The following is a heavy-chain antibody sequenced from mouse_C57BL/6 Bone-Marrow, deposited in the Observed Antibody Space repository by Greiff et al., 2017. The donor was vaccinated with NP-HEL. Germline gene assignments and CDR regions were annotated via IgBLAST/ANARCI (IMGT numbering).Heavy chain of an antibody. J-gene: IGHJ1*03. CDR2: IDPSDSYT. Sequence: QVQLQQPGAELVKPGASVKLSCKASGYTFTSYWMQWVKQRPGQGLEWIGEIDPSDSYTNSNQKFKGKATLTVDTSSSTAYMQLSSLTSEDSAVYYCARITTDPYWYFDVWGTGTTVTVSS. D-gene: IGHD1-1*01. V-gene: IGHV1-50*01. CDR3: ARITTDPYWYFDV. CDR1: GYTFTSYW.